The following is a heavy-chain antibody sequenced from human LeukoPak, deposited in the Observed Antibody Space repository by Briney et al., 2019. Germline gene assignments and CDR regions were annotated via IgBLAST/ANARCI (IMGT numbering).Heavy chain of an antibody. CDR2: INTNTWNP. J-gene: IGHJ5*02. CDR1: GYTFTSYA. Sequence: ASVKVSFKSSGYTFTSYAMNWVRQARGQGLDWMGCINTNTWNPTYAQRFRGRFVFSLHISVSTAYLQISSLKAEDTAVYYCARDVRGYSYGYYFDPWGQGTLVTVSS. D-gene: IGHD5-18*01. V-gene: IGHV7-4-1*02. CDR3: ARDVRGYSYGYYFDP.